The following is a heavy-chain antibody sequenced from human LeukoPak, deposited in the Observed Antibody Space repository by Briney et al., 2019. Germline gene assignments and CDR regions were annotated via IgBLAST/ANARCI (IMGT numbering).Heavy chain of an antibody. CDR1: RATFSSYA. D-gene: IGHD3-16*02. Sequence: SVKVSCKASRATFSSYAISWVRQAPGQGLEWMGGIIPIFGTANYAQKFQGRVTITADESTSTAYMELSSLRSEDTAVYYCAREVNDDYVWGSYRYTRGYFDYWGQGTLVTVSS. CDR2: IIPIFGTA. V-gene: IGHV1-69*01. CDR3: AREVNDDYVWGSYRYTRGYFDY. J-gene: IGHJ4*02.